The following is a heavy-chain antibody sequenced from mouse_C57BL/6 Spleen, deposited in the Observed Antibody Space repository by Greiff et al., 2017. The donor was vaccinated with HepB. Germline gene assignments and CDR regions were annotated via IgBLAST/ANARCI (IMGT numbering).Heavy chain of an antibody. D-gene: IGHD1-1*01. CDR3: SRNRNYYGSSGAYFDY. V-gene: IGHV1-15*01. Sequence: QVQLQQSGAELVRPGASVTLSCKASGYTFTDYEMHWVKQTPVHGLEWIGAIDPETGGTAYNQKFKGKAILTADKSSSTAYMELRSLTSEDSAVYYCSRNRNYYGSSGAYFDYWGQGTTLTVSS. J-gene: IGHJ2*01. CDR2: IDPETGGT. CDR1: GYTFTDYE.